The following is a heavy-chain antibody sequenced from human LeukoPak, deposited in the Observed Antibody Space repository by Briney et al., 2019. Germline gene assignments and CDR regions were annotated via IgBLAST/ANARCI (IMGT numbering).Heavy chain of an antibody. V-gene: IGHV1-2*02. CDR3: ARKGDGTSSSHDALDI. D-gene: IGHD1-26*01. J-gene: IGHJ3*02. CDR1: GYTFTGYY. Sequence: GASVKVSCKASGYTFTGYYMHWVRQAPGQGLEWMGWINPNSGGTNYAQKFQGRVTMTRDTSTRTAYMELSRLRSDDTAVYYCARKGDGTSSSHDALDIWGQGTLVTVSS. CDR2: INPNSGGT.